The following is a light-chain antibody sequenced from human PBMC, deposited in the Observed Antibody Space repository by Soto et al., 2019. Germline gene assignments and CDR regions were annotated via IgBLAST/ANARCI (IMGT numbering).Light chain of an antibody. CDR3: QQRSNWPPIT. J-gene: IGKJ5*01. CDR2: DAS. CDR1: QSVSSY. Sequence: EIVLTQSPATLSLSPGEIATLSFRASQSVSSYLAWYQQKPGQAPGLLIYDASNRATGIPARFSGSGSGTDFTLTISSLEPEDFAVYYCQQRSNWPPITFGQGTRLEIK. V-gene: IGKV3-11*01.